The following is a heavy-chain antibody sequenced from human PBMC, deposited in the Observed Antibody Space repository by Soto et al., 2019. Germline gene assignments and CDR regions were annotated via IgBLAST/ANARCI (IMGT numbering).Heavy chain of an antibody. D-gene: IGHD2-15*01. J-gene: IGHJ4*02. CDR3: ARDLFAATPSY. Sequence: QVQLVQSGAEVKKPGASVKVSCKASGYTFTSYCMHWVRQAPGQGLEWMGIINPSGGSTSYAQKFQGRVTMTRDTSTSTVYMELSSLRSEDTAVYYCARDLFAATPSYWGQGTLVTVSS. CDR2: INPSGGST. V-gene: IGHV1-46*03. CDR1: GYTFTSYC.